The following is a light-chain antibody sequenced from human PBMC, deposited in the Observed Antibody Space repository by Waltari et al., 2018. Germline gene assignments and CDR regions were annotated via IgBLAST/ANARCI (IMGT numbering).Light chain of an antibody. V-gene: IGKV3-20*01. CDR1: QSVSSNY. CDR2: GAS. Sequence: EIVLTQSPGTLSLSPGERATLSCRASQSVSSNYLAWYQQKPGQAPRLLIYGASSSATGIPDRFSGSGSGTDFTLTISRLEPEDFVVYYCQQYGSSPLYTFGQGTKLEIK. CDR3: QQYGSSPLYT. J-gene: IGKJ2*01.